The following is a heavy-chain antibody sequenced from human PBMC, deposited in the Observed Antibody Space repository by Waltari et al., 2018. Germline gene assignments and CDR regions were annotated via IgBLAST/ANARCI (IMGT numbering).Heavy chain of an antibody. CDR2: ISYDGSNK. V-gene: IGHV3-30-3*01. J-gene: IGHJ2*01. CDR1: GFTFSSYA. D-gene: IGHD6-25*01. CDR3: AREEKRRYFDL. Sequence: VQLVESGGGLVQPGGSLRLSCAASGFTFSSYAMHWVRQAPGKGLEWVAVISYDGSNKYYADSVKGRFTISRDNSKNTLYLQMNSLRAEDTAVYYCAREEKRRYFDLWGRGTLVTVSS.